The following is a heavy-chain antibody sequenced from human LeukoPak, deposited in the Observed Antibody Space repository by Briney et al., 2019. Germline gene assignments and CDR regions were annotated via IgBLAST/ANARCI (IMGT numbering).Heavy chain of an antibody. Sequence: ASVKVSCKASGYTFTTYYMHWVRQAPGQGLEWMGWISAYNGNTNYAQKLQGRVTMTTDTSTSTAYMELRSLRSDDTAVYYCAKDFREAELLWFGELLYPDYWGQGTLVTVSS. J-gene: IGHJ4*02. CDR1: GYTFTTYY. CDR2: ISAYNGNT. D-gene: IGHD3-10*01. CDR3: AKDFREAELLWFGELLYPDY. V-gene: IGHV1-18*04.